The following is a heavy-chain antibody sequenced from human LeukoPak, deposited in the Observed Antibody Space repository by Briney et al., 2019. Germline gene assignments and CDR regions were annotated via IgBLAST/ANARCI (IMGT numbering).Heavy chain of an antibody. CDR1: GGSISSYY. V-gene: IGHV4-59*01. Sequence: SETLSLTCTVSGGSISSYYWSWIRQPPGKGLEGIGYIYYSGSTNYNPSLKSRVTISVDTSKNQFSLKLSSVTAADTAVYYCARVRITMVRGVSSGYNWFDPWGQGTLVTVSS. CDR3: ARVRITMVRGVSSGYNWFDP. D-gene: IGHD3-10*01. CDR2: IYYSGST. J-gene: IGHJ5*02.